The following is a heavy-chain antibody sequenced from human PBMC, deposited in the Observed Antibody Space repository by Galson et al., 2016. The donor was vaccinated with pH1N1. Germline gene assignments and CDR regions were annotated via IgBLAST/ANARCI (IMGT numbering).Heavy chain of an antibody. CDR1: GFAFSSYE. D-gene: IGHD6-19*01. V-gene: IGHV3-48*03. J-gene: IGHJ4*02. CDR2: ISRSGSTI. Sequence: SLRLSCAASGFAFSSYEMNWVRQAPGKGLEWVSHISRSGSTIHYADSVTGRITVSRDNAKNSLYLQMNSLRAEDTAVYYCARPAEQQWLVILPFGYWGQGILVTVSS. CDR3: ARPAEQQWLVILPFGY.